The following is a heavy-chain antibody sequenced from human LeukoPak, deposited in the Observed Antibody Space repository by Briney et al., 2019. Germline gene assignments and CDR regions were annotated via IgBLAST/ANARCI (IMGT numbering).Heavy chain of an antibody. CDR1: GFTFSGSA. D-gene: IGHD6-13*01. Sequence: AGGSLRLSCAASGFTFSGSAMHWVRQASGKGLKWVGRIRSKANSYATAYAASVKGRFTISRDDSKNTAYLQMNSLKTEDTAVYYCTSRGTVIAAAGTQTSNYWGQGTLVTVSS. J-gene: IGHJ4*02. CDR2: IRSKANSYAT. V-gene: IGHV3-73*01. CDR3: TSRGTVIAAAGTQTSNY.